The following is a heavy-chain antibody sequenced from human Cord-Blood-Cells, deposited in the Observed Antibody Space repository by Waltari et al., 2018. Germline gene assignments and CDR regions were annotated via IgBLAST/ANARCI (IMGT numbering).Heavy chain of an antibody. CDR2: INPNSGGT. Sequence: QVQLVQSGAEVKKPGASVKVSCKASGYTFTGYYMHWVRQAPGQGLEWMGWINPNSGGTNYAQKFQGRVTMTRDTSISTAYMELSRLRSDDTAVYYGARAGYCSSTSCYDIAYWGQGTLVTVSS. CDR1: GYTFTGYY. V-gene: IGHV1-2*02. D-gene: IGHD2-2*01. CDR3: ARAGYCSSTSCYDIAY. J-gene: IGHJ4*02.